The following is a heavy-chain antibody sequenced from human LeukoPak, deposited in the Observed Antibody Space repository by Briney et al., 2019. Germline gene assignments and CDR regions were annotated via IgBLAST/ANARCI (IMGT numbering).Heavy chain of an antibody. Sequence: GGSLRLSCAASGFTFSSYWMSWVRQAPGKGLEWVANIKQDGSEKYYVDSVKGRFTISRDNAKNSLYLQMNSLRAEDTAVYYCARTPAAMRGWYYYYYMGVWGKGTTVTVSS. CDR3: ARTPAAMRGWYYYYYMGV. V-gene: IGHV3-7*01. J-gene: IGHJ6*03. CDR1: GFTFSSYW. CDR2: IKQDGSEK. D-gene: IGHD2-2*01.